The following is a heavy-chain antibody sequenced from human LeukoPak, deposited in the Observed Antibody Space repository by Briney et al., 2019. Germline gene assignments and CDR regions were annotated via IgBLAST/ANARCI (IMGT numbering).Heavy chain of an antibody. V-gene: IGHV4-39*07. CDR1: GGSISSSSYY. CDR2: IYYSGST. Sequence: PSETLSLTCTVSGGSISSSSYYWGWIRQPPGKGLEWIGSIYYSGSTYYNPSLKSRVTISVDTSKNQFSLKLSSVTAADTAVYYCATYCSSTSCYTFSLVDYWGQGTLVTVSS. D-gene: IGHD2-2*02. CDR3: ATYCSSTSCYTFSLVDY. J-gene: IGHJ4*02.